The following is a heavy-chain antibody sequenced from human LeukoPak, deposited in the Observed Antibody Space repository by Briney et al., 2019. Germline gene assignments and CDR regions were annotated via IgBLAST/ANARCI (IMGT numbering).Heavy chain of an antibody. D-gene: IGHD4-11*01. Sequence: SVKVSCKTSGGTFSNYAISWVRQAPGQGLEWMGGIIPIFGTANYAQKFKGRVTITTDESTSTAYMELSSLRSEDTAVYYCASLTVTLWEVSDYWGQGTLVTVSS. V-gene: IGHV1-69*05. J-gene: IGHJ4*02. CDR1: GGTFSNYA. CDR2: IIPIFGTA. CDR3: ASLTVTLWEVSDY.